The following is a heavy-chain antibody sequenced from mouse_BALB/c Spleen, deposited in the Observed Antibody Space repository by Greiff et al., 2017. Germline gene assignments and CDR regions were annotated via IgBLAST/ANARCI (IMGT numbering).Heavy chain of an antibody. J-gene: IGHJ3*01. V-gene: IGHV3-2*02. CDR1: GYSITSDYA. D-gene: IGHD3-1*01. CDR2: ISYSGST. CDR3: ARSQGALATTWFAY. Sequence: DVKLQESGPCLVKPSQSLSLTCTVTGYSITSDYAWPWIRQFPGNKLEWMGYISYSGSTSYNPSLKSRISITRDTSKNQFFLQLNSVTTEDTATYYCARSQGALATTWFAYWGQGTLVTVSA.